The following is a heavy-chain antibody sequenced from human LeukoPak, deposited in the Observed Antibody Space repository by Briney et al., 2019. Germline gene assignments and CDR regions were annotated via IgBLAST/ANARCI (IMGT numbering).Heavy chain of an antibody. CDR2: IWYDGSDK. D-gene: IGHD5-12*01. J-gene: IGHJ4*02. CDR1: GFIFSNHG. CDR3: GRLRAFYFDY. Sequence: SGGSLRLSCTASGFIFSNHGMLWVRQAPGKGLEWVAVIWYDGSDKLYADSVKGRFTISRDNSKNTLYLQMNSLRAEDTAVYYCGRLRAFYFDYWGLGTLVTVSS. V-gene: IGHV3-33*01.